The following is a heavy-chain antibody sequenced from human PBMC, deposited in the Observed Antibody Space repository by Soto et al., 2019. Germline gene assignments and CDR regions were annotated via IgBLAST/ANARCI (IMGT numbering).Heavy chain of an antibody. CDR1: GFSFTTDGMG. D-gene: IGHD6-13*01. CDR3: AHLYRAASGTRYYFDY. J-gene: IGHJ4*02. CDR2: IYWDDDK. V-gene: IGHV2-5*02. Sequence: QITLKESGPTLVKPTQTLTLTCTFSGFSFTTDGMGVGWIRQPPGKALEWLALIYWDDDKRYSPSLKSRLTITKDASRNQVVPTLTNMDPADTATYYCAHLYRAASGTRYYFDYWGQGTLVTVSS.